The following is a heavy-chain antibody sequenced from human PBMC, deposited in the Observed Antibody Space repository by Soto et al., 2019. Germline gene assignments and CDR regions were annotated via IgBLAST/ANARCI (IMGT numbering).Heavy chain of an antibody. J-gene: IGHJ5*02. CDR3: ATLPPRVVASLLPFPT. CDR2: IYHSGNT. CDR1: GGSISSSNW. D-gene: IGHD2-21*01. V-gene: IGHV4-4*02. Sequence: VQLRQSGPGLVKPSGTLSLTCAVSGGSISSSNWWTWVRQAPGKGLEWIGEIYHSGNTYYNPSLTGCVTSMVDQFNNQCSLTLNSVTAADTAVYYCATLPPRVVASLLPFPTWAQGTLVTVSS.